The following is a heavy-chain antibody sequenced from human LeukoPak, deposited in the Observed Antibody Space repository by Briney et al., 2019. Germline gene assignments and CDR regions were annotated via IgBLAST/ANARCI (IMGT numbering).Heavy chain of an antibody. CDR3: ARDGAYYYDSSDHAFDI. V-gene: IGHV1-69*04. Sequence: GSSVKVSCKASGGTFSSYTISWVRQAPGQGLEWMGRIIPILGIANYAQKFQGRVTITADKSTSTAYMELSSLRSEDTAVYYCARDGAYYYDSSDHAFDIWGQGTMVTVSS. D-gene: IGHD3-22*01. CDR2: IIPILGIA. J-gene: IGHJ3*02. CDR1: GGTFSSYT.